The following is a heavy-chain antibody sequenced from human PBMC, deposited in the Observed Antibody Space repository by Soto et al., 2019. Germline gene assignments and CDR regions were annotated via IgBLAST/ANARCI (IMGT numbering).Heavy chain of an antibody. CDR1: GLPFSGDW. CDR2: INCAGSRK. J-gene: IGHJ3*02. V-gene: IGHV3-74*01. Sequence: EVQLVESGGGLVQPGGSLRLSCTSSGLPFSGDWMHWVRQAPGKALLWVSRINCAGSRKSYAGSLKGRFTISRDDAKNTLYLQMSSLRAEDTAVYYCARLRWDAFDIRGQGTMVTVSS. D-gene: IGHD4-17*01. CDR3: ARLRWDAFDI.